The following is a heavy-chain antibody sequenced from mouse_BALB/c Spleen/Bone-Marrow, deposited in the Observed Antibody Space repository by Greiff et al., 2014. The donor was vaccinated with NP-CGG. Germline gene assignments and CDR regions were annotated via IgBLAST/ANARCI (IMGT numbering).Heavy chain of an antibody. CDR1: GYTFTNYY. D-gene: IGHD6-2*01. V-gene: IGHV1S81*02. Sequence: QVQLQQSGAELVKPGASVKLSCKTSGYTFTNYYIYWVKQRPGQGLEWIGEINPGNGGTNFNERFKSKATLTVDKSSTTAYILLTSLTSEDSADYYCARGSPYWGQGTLVTVSA. J-gene: IGHJ3*01. CDR3: ARGSPY. CDR2: INPGNGGT.